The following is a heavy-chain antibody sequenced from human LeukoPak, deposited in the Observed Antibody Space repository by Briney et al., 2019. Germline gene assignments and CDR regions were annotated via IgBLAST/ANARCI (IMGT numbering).Heavy chain of an antibody. CDR2: IVPMFGAE. CDR1: RDTFSRYA. J-gene: IGHJ6*03. Sequence: SVKVSCKTSRDTFSRYAITWVRQAPGQGLEWLGGIVPMFGAEKYAEKFQGRVTITTDKSTNTAYLELSSLRTEDTAVYYCARGSYVSGGFYHYYYYMDVWGKGTTVTVSS. D-gene: IGHD5-12*01. V-gene: IGHV1-69*05. CDR3: ARGSYVSGGFYHYYYYMDV.